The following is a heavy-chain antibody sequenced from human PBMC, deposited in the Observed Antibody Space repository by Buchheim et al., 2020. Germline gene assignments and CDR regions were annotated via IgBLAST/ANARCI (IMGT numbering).Heavy chain of an antibody. D-gene: IGHD4-11*01. Sequence: EVQLVESGGGLVQPGGSLRLSCAASGFTFSSYEMNWVRQAPGKGLEWVSYISSSGSTIYYADSVKGRFTISSDNAKNSLYLQMNSLRAEDTAVYYCARIALDYSNYKGVYYYMDVWGKGTT. J-gene: IGHJ6*03. CDR3: ARIALDYSNYKGVYYYMDV. CDR2: ISSSGSTI. V-gene: IGHV3-48*03. CDR1: GFTFSSYE.